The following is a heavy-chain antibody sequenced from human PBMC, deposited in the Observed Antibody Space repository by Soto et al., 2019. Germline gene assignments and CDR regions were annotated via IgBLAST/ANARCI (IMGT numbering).Heavy chain of an antibody. CDR1: GYTFTSYY. Sequence: GASVKVSCKASGYTFTSYYMHWVRQAPGQGLGWMGIINPSGGSTSYAQKFQGRVTMTRDTSTSTVYMELSSLRSEDTAVYYCARGPRYYYDSSGYWTFDYWVQGILVTVSS. D-gene: IGHD3-22*01. CDR2: INPSGGST. CDR3: ARGPRYYYDSSGYWTFDY. J-gene: IGHJ4*02. V-gene: IGHV1-46*01.